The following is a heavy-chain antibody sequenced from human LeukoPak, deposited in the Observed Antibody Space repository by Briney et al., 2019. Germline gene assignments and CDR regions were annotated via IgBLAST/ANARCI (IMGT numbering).Heavy chain of an antibody. V-gene: IGHV1-8*02. D-gene: IGHD2-2*01. CDR2: MNPNSGNT. CDR1: GGTFSSYA. CDR3: STQPGRYCSSTSCYDLDY. Sequence: GASVKVSCKASGGTFSSYAISWVRQAPGQGLEWMGWMNPNSGNTGYAQKFQGRVTMTRNTSISTAYMELSSLRSEDTAVYYCSTQPGRYCSSTSCYDLDYWGQGTLVTVSS. J-gene: IGHJ4*02.